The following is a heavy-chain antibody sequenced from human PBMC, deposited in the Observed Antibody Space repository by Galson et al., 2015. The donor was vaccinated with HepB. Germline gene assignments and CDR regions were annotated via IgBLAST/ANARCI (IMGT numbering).Heavy chain of an antibody. D-gene: IGHD3-22*01. CDR1: GFTVSSNY. J-gene: IGHJ4*02. CDR3: AKDREEDDSSGYYYYFDY. Sequence: SLRLSCAASGFTVSSNYMSWVRQAPGKGLEWVSVIYSGGSTYYADSVKGRFTISRDNSKNTLYLQMNSLRAEDTALYYCAKDREEDDSSGYYYYFDYWGQGTLVTVSS. CDR2: IYSGGST. V-gene: IGHV3-53*05.